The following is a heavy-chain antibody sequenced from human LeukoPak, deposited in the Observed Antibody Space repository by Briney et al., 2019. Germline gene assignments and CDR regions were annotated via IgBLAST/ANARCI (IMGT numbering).Heavy chain of an antibody. Sequence: SVKVSCKASGGTFSSYAISWVRQAPGQGLEWMGGIIPIFGTANYAQKFQGRVTITADESTSTAYIELSSLRSEDTAVYYCARGTTREWAEGDDAFDIWGQGTMVTVSS. CDR1: GGTFSSYA. CDR3: ARGTTREWAEGDDAFDI. V-gene: IGHV1-69*13. CDR2: IIPIFGTA. D-gene: IGHD1-14*01. J-gene: IGHJ3*02.